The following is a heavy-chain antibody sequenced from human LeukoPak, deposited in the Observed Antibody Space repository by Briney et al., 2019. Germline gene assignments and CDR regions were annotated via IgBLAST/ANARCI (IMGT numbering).Heavy chain of an antibody. CDR3: ASPSGSYYFDY. CDR2: IYSGGST. J-gene: IGHJ4*02. V-gene: IGHV3-66*02. D-gene: IGHD1-26*01. Sequence: QPGGSLRLSCAASGFTVSSNYMSWVRQAPGKGLEWVSVIYSGGSTYYADSVKGRFTISRDNSENTLYLQTNSLRAEDTAVYYCASPSGSYYFDYWGQGTLVTVSS. CDR1: GFTVSSNY.